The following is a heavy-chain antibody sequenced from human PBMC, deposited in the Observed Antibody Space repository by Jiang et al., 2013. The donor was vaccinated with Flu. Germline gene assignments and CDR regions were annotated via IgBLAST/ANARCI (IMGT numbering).Heavy chain of an antibody. D-gene: IGHD4-17*01. CDR2: IKSKTDGGTT. V-gene: IGHV3-15*01. CDR3: TTFAPMTTVTHDRQYYFDY. CDR1: GFTFSNAW. Sequence: QLLESGGGLVKPGGSLRLSCAASGFTFSNAWMSWVRQAPGKGLEWVGRIKSKTDGGTTDYAAPVKGRFTISRDDSKNTLYLQMNSLKTEDTAVYYCTTFAPMTTVTHDRQYYFDYWGQGALVTVSS. J-gene: IGHJ4*02.